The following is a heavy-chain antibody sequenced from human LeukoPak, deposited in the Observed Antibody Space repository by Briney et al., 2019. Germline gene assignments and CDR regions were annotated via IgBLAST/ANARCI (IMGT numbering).Heavy chain of an antibody. CDR1: GYTFNTYG. D-gene: IGHD3-22*01. CDR2: ISPYNGNT. Sequence: GASVKVSCKPYGYTFNTYGITWVRQAPGQGLEWMGWISPYNGNTNYARKFQGRVTLTTDTSTSTAYMELRSLRSDDTAVYYCARGPHERSGYPDDWGQGTLVTVSS. CDR3: ARGPHERSGYPDD. J-gene: IGHJ4*02. V-gene: IGHV1-18*01.